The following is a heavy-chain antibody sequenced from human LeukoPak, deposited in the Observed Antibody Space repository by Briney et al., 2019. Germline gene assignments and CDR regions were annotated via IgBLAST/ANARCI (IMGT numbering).Heavy chain of an antibody. CDR1: GFTFDDYA. Sequence: GGSLRLSCAASGFTFDDYAMHWVRQAPGKGLEWVSLIRGDGGTTYYADSVKGRFTISRDNSKNSLYLQMNSLRTEDTALYYCAKDTYESSGYYRWYLDLWGRGTLVTVSS. CDR3: AKDTYESSGYYRWYLDL. D-gene: IGHD3-22*01. V-gene: IGHV3-43*02. CDR2: IRGDGGTT. J-gene: IGHJ2*01.